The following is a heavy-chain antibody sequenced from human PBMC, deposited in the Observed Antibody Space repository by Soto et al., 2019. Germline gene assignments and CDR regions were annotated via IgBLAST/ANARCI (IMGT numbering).Heavy chain of an antibody. CDR2: ITTSGSTI. D-gene: IGHD6-19*01. CDR3: ARGYSRGWYFDY. Sequence: QEQLVEFGGGLVKPGGSLRLSCAASGFTFSDYYMSWVRQAPGKGLEWVSYITTSGSTIYYADSVKGRFTISRDNAKNSLYLQMNSLRAEDTAIDYCARGYSRGWYFDYWGQGTLVTVSS. V-gene: IGHV3-11*01. J-gene: IGHJ4*02. CDR1: GFTFSDYY.